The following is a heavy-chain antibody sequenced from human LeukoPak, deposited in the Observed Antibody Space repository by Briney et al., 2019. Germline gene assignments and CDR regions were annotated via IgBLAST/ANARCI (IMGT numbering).Heavy chain of an antibody. V-gene: IGHV3-23*01. CDR3: AKDVFGSLQWYCSGGSCYSDY. CDR2: ISGSGGST. CDR1: GYPISSGYY. Sequence: TSETLSLTCTVSGYPISSGYYWGWIRQPPGKGLEWVSAISGSGGSTYYADSVKGRFTISRDNSKNTLYLQMNSLRAEDTAVYYCAKDVFGSLQWYCSGGSCYSDYWGQGTLVTVSS. D-gene: IGHD2-15*01. J-gene: IGHJ4*02.